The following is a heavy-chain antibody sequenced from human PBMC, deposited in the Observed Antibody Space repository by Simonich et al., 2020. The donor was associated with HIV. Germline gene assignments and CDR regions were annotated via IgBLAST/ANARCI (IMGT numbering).Heavy chain of an antibody. V-gene: IGHV1-8*01. D-gene: IGHD3-22*01. CDR3: ATDLTYESSGYTYVENFHH. CDR2: MNPNSGNT. J-gene: IGHJ1*01. Sequence: QVQLVQSGAEVTKPGASVKVSCKASGYTFTSYDINWVRQATGQGLAWIGRMNPNSGNTGYAQKLQGRVTMTRNTSISTAYMELSSLRSEDTALYYCATDLTYESSGYTYVENFHHWGQGTLVTVSS. CDR1: GYTFTSYD.